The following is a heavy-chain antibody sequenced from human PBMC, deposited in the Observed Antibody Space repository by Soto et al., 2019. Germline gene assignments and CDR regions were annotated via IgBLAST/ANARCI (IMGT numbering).Heavy chain of an antibody. Sequence: SETLSLTCAVYGGSFSGYYWSWIRQPPGKGLEWIGEINHSGSTNYNPSLKSRVTISVDTSKNQFSLKLSSVTAADTAVYYCASAPSESRGRCDPWGRVTLVTV. V-gene: IGHV4-34*01. CDR3: ASAPSESRGRCDP. CDR2: INHSGST. CDR1: GGSFSGYY. D-gene: IGHD6-19*01. J-gene: IGHJ5*02.